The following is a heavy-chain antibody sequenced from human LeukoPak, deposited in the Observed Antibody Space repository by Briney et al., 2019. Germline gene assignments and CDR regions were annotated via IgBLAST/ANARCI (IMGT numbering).Heavy chain of an antibody. CDR3: AREWGGLGGTNEICAIDY. J-gene: IGHJ4*02. D-gene: IGHD1-7*01. CDR2: IGRSSTI. CDR1: GFTFSNYN. V-gene: IGHV3-48*01. Sequence: GGSLRLSCAASGFTFSNYNMNWVRQAPGKGLEWVSYIGRSSTIYYADSVKGRFTSSRDNAKNSLYLQMNSLRAEDTAVYYCAREWGGLGGTNEICAIDYWGQGTLVTVSS.